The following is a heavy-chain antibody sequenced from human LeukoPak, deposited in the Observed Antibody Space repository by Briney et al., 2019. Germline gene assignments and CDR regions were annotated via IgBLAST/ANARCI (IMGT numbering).Heavy chain of an antibody. CDR2: IKRKSDGGAT. D-gene: IGHD4-11*01. Sequence: GGSLRLSCSASGLNFNNAWMTWVRQAPGKGLEWVGRIKRKSDGGATDYAAPVKGRFTISRDDSKNTLYLQMNSLKTEDTALYYCTKEDYGNYVSPHWGQGTLVTVSS. V-gene: IGHV3-15*01. CDR3: TKEDYGNYVSPH. CDR1: GLNFNNAW. J-gene: IGHJ4*02.